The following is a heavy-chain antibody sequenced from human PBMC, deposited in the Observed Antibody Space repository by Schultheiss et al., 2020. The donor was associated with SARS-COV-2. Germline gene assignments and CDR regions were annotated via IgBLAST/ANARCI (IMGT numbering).Heavy chain of an antibody. CDR3: AHRRYGDPPAY. Sequence: SGPTLVKPTQTLTLSCTFSGFSLSTSGVGVGWIRQPPGKALEWLALIYWNDDKRYSPSLKSRLTITKDTSKNQVVLTMTNMDPVDTATYYCAHRRYGDPPAYWGQGTLVTVSS. V-gene: IGHV2-5*01. J-gene: IGHJ4*02. CDR2: IYWNDDK. CDR1: GFSLSTSGVG. D-gene: IGHD4-17*01.